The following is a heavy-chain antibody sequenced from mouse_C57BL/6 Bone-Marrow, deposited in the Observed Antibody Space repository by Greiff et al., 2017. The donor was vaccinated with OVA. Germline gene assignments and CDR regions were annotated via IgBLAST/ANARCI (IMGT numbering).Heavy chain of an antibody. Sequence: EVQLVESGGDLVKPGASLKLSCAASGFTFSSYGMSWVRQTPDQRLEWVATISSGGSYTYYPDSVKGRFTISRDNAKTTLYLQMSSLTSEDTAMDYCARRGGNYGFAYWGRGPTLTVTS. CDR1: GFTFSSYG. V-gene: IGHV5-6*01. CDR2: ISSGGSYT. D-gene: IGHD2-1*01. J-gene: IGHJ2*01. CDR3: ARRGGNYGFAY.